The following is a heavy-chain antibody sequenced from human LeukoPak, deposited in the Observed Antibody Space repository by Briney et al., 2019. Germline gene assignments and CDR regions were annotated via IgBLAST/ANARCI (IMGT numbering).Heavy chain of an antibody. V-gene: IGHV3-9*01. J-gene: IGHJ3*02. CDR2: ISWDSESK. CDR3: AKDVYTGLVGSFHI. CDR1: GFTFDDYA. D-gene: IGHD5/OR15-5a*01. Sequence: GGSLRLSCAASGFTFDDYAMHWVRQGPGKGLEWVAGISWDSESKDYVDSVKGRFTISRDNAKNSLYLQMNSLRAEDTAFYYCAKDVYTGLVGSFHIWGQGTKVIVSS.